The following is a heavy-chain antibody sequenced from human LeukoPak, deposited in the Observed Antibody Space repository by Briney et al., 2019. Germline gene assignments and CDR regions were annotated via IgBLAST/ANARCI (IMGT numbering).Heavy chain of an antibody. CDR1: GFTFSSYS. V-gene: IGHV3-48*01. CDR2: ISSSSSTI. CDR3: ARLAQLNAFDI. D-gene: IGHD6-13*01. J-gene: IGHJ3*02. Sequence: GGSLRLSCAASGFTFSSYSMNWVRQAPGKGLEWVSYISSSSSTIYYADSVKGRFTISRDNAKNSLYLQMNSLRAEDTAVYYCARLAQLNAFDIWGQGTMVTVSS.